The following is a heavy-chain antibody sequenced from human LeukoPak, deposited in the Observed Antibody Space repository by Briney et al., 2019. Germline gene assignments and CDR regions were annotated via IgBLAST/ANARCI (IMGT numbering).Heavy chain of an antibody. CDR3: ARSHSGSYFNWFDP. J-gene: IGHJ5*02. CDR2: IYYSGST. V-gene: IGHV4-61*01. CDR1: GGSVSSGSYY. Sequence: SETLSLTCTVSGGSVSSGSYYWSWSRQPPGKGLEWIGYIYYSGSTNYNPSLKSRVTISVDTSKNQFSLKLSSVTAADTAVYYCARSHSGSYFNWFDPWGQGTLVTVSS. D-gene: IGHD1-26*01.